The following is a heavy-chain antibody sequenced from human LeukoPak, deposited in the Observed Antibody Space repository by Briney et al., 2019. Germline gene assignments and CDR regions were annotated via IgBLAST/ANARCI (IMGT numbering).Heavy chain of an antibody. CDR1: GFTFSSYS. J-gene: IGHJ4*02. CDR3: ARAGYYDSSGYQGVVDY. D-gene: IGHD3-22*01. Sequence: GGSLRLSCAASGFTFSSYSMNWVRQAPGKGLEWVSSISSSSYIYYADSVKGRFTISRDNAKNSLYLQMNSLRAEDTAVYYCARAGYYDSSGYQGVVDYWGQGTLVTVSS. V-gene: IGHV3-21*01. CDR2: ISSSSYI.